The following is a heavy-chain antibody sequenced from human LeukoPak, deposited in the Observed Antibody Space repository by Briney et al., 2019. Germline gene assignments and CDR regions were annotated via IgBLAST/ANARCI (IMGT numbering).Heavy chain of an antibody. CDR3: ARADYDFWSGYLTHYGMDV. CDR2: INHSGST. D-gene: IGHD3-3*01. J-gene: IGHJ6*02. CDR1: GGSFSGYY. V-gene: IGHV4-34*01. Sequence: PSETLSLTCAVYGGSFSGYYWSWIRQPPGKGLERIGEINHSGSTNYNPSLKSRVTISVDTSKNQFSLKLSSVTAADTAVYYCARADYDFWSGYLTHYGMDVWGQGTTVTVSS.